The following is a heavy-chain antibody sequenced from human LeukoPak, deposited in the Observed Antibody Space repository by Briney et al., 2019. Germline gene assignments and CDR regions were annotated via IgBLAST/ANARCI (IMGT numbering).Heavy chain of an antibody. V-gene: IGHV4-59*01. CDR3: ARTVHYSSGWAPIYYFDY. CDR1: GGSITNYY. D-gene: IGHD6-19*01. J-gene: IGHJ4*02. Sequence: SETLSLTCTVSGGSITNYYWSWIRQPPGKGLEWIGYIYYSGNTSYNPSLKSRVTMSVDTSKNQFSLKLSSVTAADTAVYYCARTVHYSSGWAPIYYFDYWGQGTLVSVSS. CDR2: IYYSGNT.